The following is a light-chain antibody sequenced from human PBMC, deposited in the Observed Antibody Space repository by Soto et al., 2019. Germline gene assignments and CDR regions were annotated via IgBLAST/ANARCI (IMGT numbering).Light chain of an antibody. J-gene: IGLJ2*01. CDR2: EVN. Sequence: QSALTQPPSASGSPGQSVTISCTGTSSDVGGYNYVSWYKQHPGKAPKLIIYEVNKRPSGVPDRFSGSKSGNTASLTVSGLQAEDEADYYCSSYAGSNRFEVGGGTKLTVL. CDR3: SSYAGSNRFE. V-gene: IGLV2-8*01. CDR1: SSDVGGYNY.